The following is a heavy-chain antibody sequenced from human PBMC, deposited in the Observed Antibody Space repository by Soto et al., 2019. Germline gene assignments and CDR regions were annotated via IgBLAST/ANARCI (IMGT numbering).Heavy chain of an antibody. V-gene: IGHV1-69*08. J-gene: IGHJ4*02. Sequence: QVQLVQSGAEVKKPGSSVKVSCKASGGTFSSYTISWVRQAPGQGLEWMGRIIPILGIANYAQKLQGRVTINADKSTSTAYMELSSLRSEDTAVYYCARDQDRGNYGDGDYWGQGTLVTVSS. D-gene: IGHD4-17*01. CDR3: ARDQDRGNYGDGDY. CDR1: GGTFSSYT. CDR2: IIPILGIA.